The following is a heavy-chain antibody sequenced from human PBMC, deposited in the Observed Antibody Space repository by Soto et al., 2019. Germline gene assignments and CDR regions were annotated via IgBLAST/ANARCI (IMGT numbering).Heavy chain of an antibody. Sequence: SETLSLTCAVYGGAFSGYYWSWIRQPPGKGLEWIGEINHSGSTNYNPSLKSRVTISVDTSKNQFSLKLSYVHTADSAVVYFGKGYYHFSSSYWAYYYYGMDDWGQGTTVTVSS. CDR3: GKGYYHFSSSYWAYYYYGMDD. CDR2: INHSGST. V-gene: IGHV4-34*01. CDR1: GGAFSGYY. D-gene: IGHD3-3*01. J-gene: IGHJ6*02.